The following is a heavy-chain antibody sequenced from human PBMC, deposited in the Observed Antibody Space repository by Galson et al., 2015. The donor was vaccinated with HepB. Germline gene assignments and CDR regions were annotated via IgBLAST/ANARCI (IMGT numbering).Heavy chain of an antibody. CDR3: ARVVRAYSYDY. CDR2: ISTYNGNT. CDR1: GYSFASSG. J-gene: IGHJ4*02. V-gene: IGHV1-18*04. Sequence: SVKVSCKASGYSFASSGISWVRQAPGQGLEWLGWISTYNGNTNYAQKFQGRVTMTTDTSTTTAYLDLRSLRSDDAAIYYCARVVRAYSYDYWGQGTLVTVSS. D-gene: IGHD2-21*01.